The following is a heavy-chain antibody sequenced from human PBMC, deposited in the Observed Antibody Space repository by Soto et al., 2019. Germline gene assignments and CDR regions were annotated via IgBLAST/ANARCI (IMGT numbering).Heavy chain of an antibody. CDR1: GYTFTSYD. V-gene: IGHV1-8*01. Sequence: QVQLVQSGAEVKKPGASVKVSCRASGYTFTSYDINWVRQATGQGLEWMGWMNPNSGNTVYAQRCQGRVTMTRNNPISTAYMELSSLRSEDTAVYYCARERNWFDSWGQGTLVTVSS. J-gene: IGHJ5*01. CDR2: MNPNSGNT. CDR3: ARERNWFDS.